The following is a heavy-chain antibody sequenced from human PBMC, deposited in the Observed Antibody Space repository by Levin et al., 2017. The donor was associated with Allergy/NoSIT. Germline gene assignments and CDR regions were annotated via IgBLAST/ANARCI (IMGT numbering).Heavy chain of an antibody. CDR3: ARVVGAYYDSSGSDY. D-gene: IGHD3-22*01. V-gene: IGHV1-8*01. CDR2: MNPNSGNT. Sequence: GESLKISCKASGYTFTSYDINWVRQATGQGLEWMGWMNPNSGNTGYAQKFQGRVTMTRNTSISTAYMELSSLRSEDTAVYYCARVVGAYYDSSGSDYWGQGTLVTVSS. CDR1: GYTFTSYD. J-gene: IGHJ4*02.